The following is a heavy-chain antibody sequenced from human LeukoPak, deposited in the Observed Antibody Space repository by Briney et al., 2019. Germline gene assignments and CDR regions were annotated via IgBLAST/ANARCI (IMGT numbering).Heavy chain of an antibody. CDR3: AKRGVVIRGVIIIGFHKEAYYFDC. J-gene: IGHJ4*02. D-gene: IGHD3-10*01. CDR1: GITLSNYG. V-gene: IGHV3-23*01. Sequence: GGSLRLSCVVSGITLSNYGMSWVRQAPGKGLERVSGISESGGSTNYADSVKGRFIISRDNSKNTMYLQMNSVRAEDTAVYFCAKRGVVIRGVIIIGFHKEAYYFDCWGQGILVTVSS. CDR2: ISESGGST.